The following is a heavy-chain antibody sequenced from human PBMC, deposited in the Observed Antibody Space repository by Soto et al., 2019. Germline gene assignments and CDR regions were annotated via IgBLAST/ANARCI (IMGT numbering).Heavy chain of an antibody. V-gene: IGHV4-59*01. CDR2: IYYSGST. CDR3: ARGSGTSDYDFWSGYPVYFDY. Sequence: SETLCLTCTVSGGSISSYYVSWIRQPPGKGLEWIGYIYYSGSTNYNPSLKSRVTISVDTSKNQFSLKLSSVTAADTAVYYCARGSGTSDYDFWSGYPVYFDYWGQGTLVTVSS. CDR1: GGSISSYY. D-gene: IGHD3-3*01. J-gene: IGHJ4*02.